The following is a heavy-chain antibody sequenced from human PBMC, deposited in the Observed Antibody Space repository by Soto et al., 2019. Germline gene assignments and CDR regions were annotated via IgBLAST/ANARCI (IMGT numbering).Heavy chain of an antibody. J-gene: IGHJ5*02. D-gene: IGHD3-22*01. CDR1: GYTFTSYG. Sequence: QVQLVQSGAEVKKPGASVKVSCKASGYTFTSYGISWVRQAPGQGLEWMGWISAYNGNTNYAQKLKGRVTMNTDTTTSTADMELRSLRSDYTAVYYCAGLVVITAGFWFDPWGQGTLVTVSS. V-gene: IGHV1-18*01. CDR3: AGLVVITAGFWFDP. CDR2: ISAYNGNT.